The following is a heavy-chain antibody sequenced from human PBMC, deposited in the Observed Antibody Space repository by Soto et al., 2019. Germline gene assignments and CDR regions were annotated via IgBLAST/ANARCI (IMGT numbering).Heavy chain of an antibody. CDR1: GFTFSSYA. CDR3: AKGRSYYYYYGVDV. Sequence: PGGSLRLSCTASGFTFSSYAMHWVRQAPGKGLEWVAVISFGGSNKFYADSVKGRFTISRDNSKNTLYLQMNSLRAEDTALYYCAKGRSYYYYYGVDVWGQGTTVTVSS. J-gene: IGHJ6*02. V-gene: IGHV3-30-3*01. CDR2: ISFGGSNK.